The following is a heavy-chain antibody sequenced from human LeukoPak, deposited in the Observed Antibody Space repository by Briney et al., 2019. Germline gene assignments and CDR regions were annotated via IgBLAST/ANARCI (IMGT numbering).Heavy chain of an antibody. Sequence: GGSLRPSCAASGFTFSSYSMNWVRQAPGKGLEWVSSISSSSSYIYYADSVKGRFTISRDNAKNSLYLQMNSLRAEDTAVYYCARASSKSITMVRGVINNWFDPWGQGTLVTVSS. CDR3: ARASSKSITMVRGVINNWFDP. V-gene: IGHV3-21*01. CDR1: GFTFSSYS. D-gene: IGHD3-10*01. CDR2: ISSSSSYI. J-gene: IGHJ5*02.